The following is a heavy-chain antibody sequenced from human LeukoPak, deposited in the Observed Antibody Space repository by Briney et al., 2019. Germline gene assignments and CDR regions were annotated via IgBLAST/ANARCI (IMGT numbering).Heavy chain of an antibody. CDR1: GGSFSGYY. CDR2: INHSGST. V-gene: IGHV4-34*01. CDR3: ARGGKRRSSYKDAFDI. J-gene: IGHJ3*02. D-gene: IGHD3-10*01. Sequence: PSETLSLTCAVYGGSFSGYYWSWIRQPPGKGLEWIGEINHSGSTHYNPSLRSRVTISVDTSKNQFSLKLSSVTAADTAVYYCARGGKRRSSYKDAFDIWGQGTMVTVSS.